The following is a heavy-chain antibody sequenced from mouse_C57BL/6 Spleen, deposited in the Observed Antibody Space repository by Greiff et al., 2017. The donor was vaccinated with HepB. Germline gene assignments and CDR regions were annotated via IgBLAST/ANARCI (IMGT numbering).Heavy chain of an antibody. CDR1: GYTFTSYW. J-gene: IGHJ4*01. CDR3: ARSPYGSIPHYAMDY. D-gene: IGHD1-1*01. V-gene: IGHV1-7*01. Sequence: VQLQQSGAELAKPGASVKLSCKASGYTFTSYWMHWVKQRPGQGLEWIGYINPSSGYTKYNQKFKDKATLTADKSSRTAYMQLSSLTDEDSAVYDCARSPYGSIPHYAMDYWGQGTSVTVSS. CDR2: INPSSGYT.